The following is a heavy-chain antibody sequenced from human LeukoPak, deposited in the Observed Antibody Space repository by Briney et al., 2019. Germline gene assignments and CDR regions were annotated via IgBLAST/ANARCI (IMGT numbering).Heavy chain of an antibody. CDR3: ATVGDGYNLDYFDY. CDR1: GYTLTELS. Sequence: ASVKVSCKVSGYTLTELSMHWVRQAPGKGLEWMGGFDSEDGETIYAQKFQGRVTMTEDTSTDTAYMELSSLRSEDTAVYYCATVGDGYNLDYFDYWGQGTLVTVSS. V-gene: IGHV1-24*01. D-gene: IGHD5-24*01. J-gene: IGHJ4*02. CDR2: FDSEDGET.